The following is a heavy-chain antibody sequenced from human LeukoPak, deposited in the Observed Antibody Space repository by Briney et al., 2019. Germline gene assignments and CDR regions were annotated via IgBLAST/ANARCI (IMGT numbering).Heavy chain of an antibody. Sequence: GGSLRLSWAASGFTFSSYWMHWVRQAPGKGLVWVSRIKSDGSSTKYADSVKGRLTISRDNAKNTLYLQMNSLRAEDTAVYYCARGSQADYYGSGSYPDYWGQGTLVTVSS. D-gene: IGHD3-10*01. CDR1: GFTFSSYW. J-gene: IGHJ4*02. CDR3: ARGSQADYYGSGSYPDY. V-gene: IGHV3-74*03. CDR2: IKSDGSST.